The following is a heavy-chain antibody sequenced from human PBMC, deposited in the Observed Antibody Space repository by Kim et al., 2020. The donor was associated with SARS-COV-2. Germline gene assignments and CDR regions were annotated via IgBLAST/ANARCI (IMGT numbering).Heavy chain of an antibody. Sequence: SETLSLTCAVYGGSFSGYYWSWIRQPPGKGLEWIGEINHSGSTNYNPSLKSRVTISVDTSKNQFSLKLSSVTAADTAVYYCARALRGWELRRRGWFDPWGQGTLFTVSS. J-gene: IGHJ5*02. V-gene: IGHV4-34*01. D-gene: IGHD1-26*01. CDR1: GGSFSGYY. CDR2: INHSGST. CDR3: ARALRGWELRRRGWFDP.